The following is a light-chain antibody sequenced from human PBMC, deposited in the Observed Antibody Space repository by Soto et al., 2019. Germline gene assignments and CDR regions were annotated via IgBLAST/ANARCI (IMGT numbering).Light chain of an antibody. CDR2: AAS. Sequence: DIQMTQSPSSVSASVGDRVTITCRASQDISTWLAWYQQKPGKAPKFVIFAASTLQSGVPSRFSGSGSGTDFTLSISSLQPEDFATYYCQQANSFPTTFGQGTRLEIK. CDR3: QQANSFPTT. J-gene: IGKJ5*01. V-gene: IGKV1-12*01. CDR1: QDISTW.